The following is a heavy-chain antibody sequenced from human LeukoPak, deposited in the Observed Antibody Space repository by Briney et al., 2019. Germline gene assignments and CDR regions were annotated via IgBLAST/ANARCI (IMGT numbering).Heavy chain of an antibody. J-gene: IGHJ4*02. D-gene: IGHD3-22*01. Sequence: PGGSLRLSCAASGFTLSTYWMSWVRQAPGKGLEWVANIKEDGSEKYYVDSVKGRFTISRDNAKNSLYLQMNSLRVEDTAVYYCARAYYYDSSVPLGDWGQGTLVTVSS. CDR2: IKEDGSEK. CDR1: GFTLSTYW. V-gene: IGHV3-7*03. CDR3: ARAYYYDSSVPLGD.